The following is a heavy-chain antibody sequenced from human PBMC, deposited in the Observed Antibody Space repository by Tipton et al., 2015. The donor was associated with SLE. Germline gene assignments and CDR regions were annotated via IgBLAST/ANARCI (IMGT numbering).Heavy chain of an antibody. CDR3: ARDRGGNSSVYFDY. J-gene: IGHJ4*02. V-gene: IGHV4-39*07. CDR1: GGSITTRSYY. D-gene: IGHD4-23*01. Sequence: TLSLTCIVSGGSITTRSYYWGWIRQPPGKGLEWIGDIYFSGSAYSTYYNPSLKSRVTISVDKPENHFSLRLSAVTAADTAVYYCARDRGGNSSVYFDYWGQGTLVTVSS. CDR2: IYFSGSAYST.